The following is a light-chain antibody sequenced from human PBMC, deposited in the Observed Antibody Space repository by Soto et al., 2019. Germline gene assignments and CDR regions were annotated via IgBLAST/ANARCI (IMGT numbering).Light chain of an antibody. CDR3: QQSYSTPIT. CDR1: QSISFY. V-gene: IGKV1-39*01. J-gene: IGKJ5*01. CDR2: AAS. Sequence: DIQMTQSPSSLSASVGDRFTITFRASQSISFYLNWYQQKPGNAPKVLIYAASNLQTGVPSRFSGSGSGTDFTLTINSLQPEDFATYSCQQSYSTPITFGQGTRLEIK.